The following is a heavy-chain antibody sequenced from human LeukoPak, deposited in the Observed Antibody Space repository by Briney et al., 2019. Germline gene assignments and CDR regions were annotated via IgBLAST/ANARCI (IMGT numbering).Heavy chain of an antibody. Sequence: ASVKVSCKASGYTFSNYAITWVRQAPGQGLEWMGWISGDNGQTKYAQNFQDRVTMTTDTPTSTAYLELKSLRSDDTAVYYCARDPGTYTGSYYGLNRGQGTLVTV. CDR2: ISGDNGQT. D-gene: IGHD1-26*01. CDR3: ARDPGTYTGSYYGLN. J-gene: IGHJ4*02. CDR1: GYTFSNYA. V-gene: IGHV1-18*01.